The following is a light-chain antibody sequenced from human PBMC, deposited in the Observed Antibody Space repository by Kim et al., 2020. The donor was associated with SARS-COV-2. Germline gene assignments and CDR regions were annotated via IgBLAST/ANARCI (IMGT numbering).Light chain of an antibody. J-gene: IGLJ3*02. CDR1: SSDIGGYNY. CDR3: SSYSNTNTV. Sequence: GQPITISCTGTSSDIGGYNYVSWYQQYPGKAPQLIISDVSERPSGVSSRFSGSKSGNTASLTISGLQPEDEADYYCSSYSNTNTVFGGGTQLTVL. V-gene: IGLV2-14*04. CDR2: DVS.